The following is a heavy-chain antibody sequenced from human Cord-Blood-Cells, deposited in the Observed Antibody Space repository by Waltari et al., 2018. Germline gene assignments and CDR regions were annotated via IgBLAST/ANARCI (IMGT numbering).Heavy chain of an antibody. Sequence: QVQLQESGPGLVTPSETLSLTCTVSGGSISSYYWSWIRQPAGKGLEWIGRIYTSGSTNYNPALTSRVTMSVDTSKNQCSLKLSSVTAADTAVYDCARMQDYSGYDYWGQGTLVTVSS. CDR1: GGSISSYY. V-gene: IGHV4-4*07. J-gene: IGHJ4*02. CDR2: IYTSGST. CDR3: ARMQDYSGYDY. D-gene: IGHD5-12*01.